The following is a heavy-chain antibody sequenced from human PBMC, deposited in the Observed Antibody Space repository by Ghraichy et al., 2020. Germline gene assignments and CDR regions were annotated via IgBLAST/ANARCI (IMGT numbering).Heavy chain of an antibody. D-gene: IGHD1-1*01. Sequence: GGSLRLSCAASGFMFSSYWVTWVRQAPGKGLEWVANVKPDVGEKNYVGSVKGRFTISRDNAKKSLYLQMNSLRAEDTAVYYCAKCRGTTWNDALDVWGQGTMVTVSS. J-gene: IGHJ3*01. CDR3: AKCRGTTWNDALDV. CDR2: VKPDVGEK. CDR1: GFMFSSYW. V-gene: IGHV3-7*01.